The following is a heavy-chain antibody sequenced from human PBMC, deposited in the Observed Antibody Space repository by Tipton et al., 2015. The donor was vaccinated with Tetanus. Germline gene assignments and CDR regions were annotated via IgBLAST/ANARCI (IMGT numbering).Heavy chain of an antibody. V-gene: IGHV1-18*04. J-gene: IGHJ6*02. CDR3: AREGEVWSGSYAVSYYYYGMDV. CDR2: ISAYNGNT. D-gene: IGHD1-26*01. Sequence: QMQLVQSGAEVKKPGASVKVSCKASGYTFTSYGISWVRQAPGQGLEWIGWISAYNGNTNYAQKLQGRVTMTTDTSTSTAYMELRSLRSDDTAVYYCAREGEVWSGSYAVSYYYYGMDVWGQGTTVTVSS. CDR1: GYTFTSYG.